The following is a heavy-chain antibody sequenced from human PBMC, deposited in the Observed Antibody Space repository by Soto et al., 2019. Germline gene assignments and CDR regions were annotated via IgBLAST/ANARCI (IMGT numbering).Heavy chain of an antibody. CDR3: ASSSLYGMDV. V-gene: IGHV4-4*07. J-gene: IGHJ6*02. Sequence: TLSLTCTVSGDSISNYYWSWIRQPAGKGLEWIGRIYTNGIPDYNPSLNSRVTISIDTSKNQFSLKVTSVTAADTAVYYCASSSLYGMDVWGQGTTVTVSS. CDR2: IYTNGIP. CDR1: GDSISNYY.